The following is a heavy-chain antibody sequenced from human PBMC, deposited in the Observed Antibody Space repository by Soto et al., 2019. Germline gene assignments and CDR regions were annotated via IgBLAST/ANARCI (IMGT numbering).Heavy chain of an antibody. D-gene: IGHD6-13*01. CDR2: IWYDGSNK. Sequence: QVQLVESGGGVVQSGRSLRLSCAASGFTFSLFGMHWVRQAPGKGLEWVAVIWYDGSNKYYGDSVKGRFTISRDNSKNTLDLQMNSLRAEDTAVYYCAKDRGSSWYYPIFDYWGQGTLVTVSS. CDR3: AKDRGSSWYYPIFDY. CDR1: GFTFSLFG. J-gene: IGHJ4*02. V-gene: IGHV3-33*06.